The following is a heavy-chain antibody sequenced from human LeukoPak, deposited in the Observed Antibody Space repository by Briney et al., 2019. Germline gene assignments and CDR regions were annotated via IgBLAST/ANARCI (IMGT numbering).Heavy chain of an antibody. CDR2: ISGSGGST. Sequence: GGSLRLSCAASGFTFSSYAMSWVRQAPAKGLEWVSAISGSGGSTYYADSVKGRFTLSRDNSKNTLYLQMNSLRAEDTAVYYCAKDILGVVITHLDYWGQGTLVTVSS. J-gene: IGHJ4*02. CDR3: AKDILGVVITHLDY. CDR1: GFTFSSYA. D-gene: IGHD3-10*01. V-gene: IGHV3-23*01.